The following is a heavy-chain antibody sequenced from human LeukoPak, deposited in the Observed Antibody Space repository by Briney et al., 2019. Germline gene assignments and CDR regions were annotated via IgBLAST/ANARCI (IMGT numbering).Heavy chain of an antibody. V-gene: IGHV4-31*03. CDR2: IDYSGST. CDR1: VDSIKSGGSF. Sequence: PSQTLSLTCTVSVDSIKSGGSFWTWIRQHPGKGLEWIGYIDYSGSTYYNPSLKSRVTISVDTSKKRIFLRLSSVTAADTAVYYCAREGGRHYEAFDIWGQGTMVTVTS. CDR3: AREGGRHYEAFDI. J-gene: IGHJ3*02. D-gene: IGHD3-16*01.